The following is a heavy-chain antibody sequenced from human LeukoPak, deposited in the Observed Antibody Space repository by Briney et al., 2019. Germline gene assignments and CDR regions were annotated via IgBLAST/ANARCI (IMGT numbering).Heavy chain of an antibody. CDR2: IDSSGST. CDR1: GDSISYFY. D-gene: IGHD5-18*01. CDR3: ARHEVDTAMVGGDYFDY. Sequence: SETLSLTCSVSGDSISYFYWSWIRQAAGKGLEWIGRIDSSGSTDYNASLKSRVTMSVDTSKNQLSLKLSSVTAADTAVYYCARHEVDTAMVGGDYFDYWGQGTLVTVSS. J-gene: IGHJ4*02. V-gene: IGHV4-4*07.